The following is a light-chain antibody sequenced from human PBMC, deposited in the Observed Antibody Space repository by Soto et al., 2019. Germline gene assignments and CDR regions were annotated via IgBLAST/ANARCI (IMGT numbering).Light chain of an antibody. V-gene: IGKV2-30*02. CDR1: QSLIHSDGDTY. CDR3: LQGSHSPWT. CDR2: KVS. Sequence: DVVMTQSPLSLPVTLGQPASISCRSSQSLIHSDGDTYSNWFQQRPGQSPRRLIYKVSDRDSGVPDGFPGRWSGTDFTLKISRVKAEHVGVYYCLQGSHSPWTFGQGTEVEIK. J-gene: IGKJ1*01.